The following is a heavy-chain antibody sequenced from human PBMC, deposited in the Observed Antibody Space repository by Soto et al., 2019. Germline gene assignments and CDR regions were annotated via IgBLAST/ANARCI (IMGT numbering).Heavy chain of an antibody. J-gene: IGHJ6*02. CDR3: ARGQLGYCSGGSCYSGASMDV. CDR1: GFTVSSIY. Sequence: GGSLRLSCAASGFTVSSIYMTWVRQAPGKGLEWVSSIYSGGNTYYADSVKGRFTISRDNSKNTLYLQMNGLRAEDTAVYYCARGQLGYCSGGSCYSGASMDVWGQGTTVTVSS. D-gene: IGHD2-15*01. CDR2: IYSGGNT. V-gene: IGHV3-53*01.